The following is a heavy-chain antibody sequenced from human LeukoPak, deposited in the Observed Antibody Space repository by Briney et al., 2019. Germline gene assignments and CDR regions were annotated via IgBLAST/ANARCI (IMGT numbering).Heavy chain of an antibody. CDR3: ACSSSGWFWNY. D-gene: IGHD6-19*01. CDR2: LYTSGST. Sequence: SETLSLTCTVSDGSISSYYWSWIRQPAGKGLEWIGRLYTSGSTNYNPSLKSRVTMSVNTSKNQFSLKLSSVTAADTAVYYCACSSSGWFWNYWGQGTLVTVSS. J-gene: IGHJ4*02. CDR1: DGSISSYY. V-gene: IGHV4-4*07.